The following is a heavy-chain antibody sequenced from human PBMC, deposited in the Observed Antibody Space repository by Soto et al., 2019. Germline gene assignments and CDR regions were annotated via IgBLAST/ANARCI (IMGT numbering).Heavy chain of an antibody. CDR2: ISYDGSNK. CDR3: ARDRSMIEDHNWFDP. CDR1: GFTFSSYA. J-gene: IGHJ5*02. V-gene: IGHV3-30-3*01. Sequence: GGSLRLSCAASGFTFSSYAMHWVRQAPGKGLEWVAVISYDGSNKYYADSVKGRFTISRDNSKNTLYLQMNSLRAEDTAVYYCARDRSMIEDHNWFDPWGQGHLVTVSS. D-gene: IGHD3-22*01.